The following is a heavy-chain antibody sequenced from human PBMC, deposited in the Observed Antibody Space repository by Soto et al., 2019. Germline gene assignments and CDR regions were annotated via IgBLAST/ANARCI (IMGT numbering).Heavy chain of an antibody. CDR1: GGSISSYY. Sequence: SETLSLTCTVSGGSISSYYWSWIRQPPGKGLEWIGYIYYSGSTNYNPSLKSRVTISVDTSKNQFSLKLSSLRSEDTAVYYCARWFGWPVLDPWGQGTLVTVSS. V-gene: IGHV4-59*01. CDR2: IYYSGST. D-gene: IGHD3-10*01. J-gene: IGHJ5*02. CDR3: ARWFGWPVLDP.